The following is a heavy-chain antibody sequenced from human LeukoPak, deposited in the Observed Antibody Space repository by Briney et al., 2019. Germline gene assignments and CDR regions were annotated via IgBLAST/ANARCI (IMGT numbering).Heavy chain of an antibody. CDR1: GFTFSSYG. Sequence: GRSLRLSCAASGFTFSSYGMHWVRQAPGKGLEWVAVIWYDGSNKYYADSVKGRFTISRDNSKNTLYLQMNSLRAEDTAVYYCARVMVRGVIGLGYYYYYGMDVWGQGATVTVSS. V-gene: IGHV3-33*01. CDR3: ARVMVRGVIGLGYYYYYGMDV. CDR2: IWYDGSNK. J-gene: IGHJ6*02. D-gene: IGHD3-10*01.